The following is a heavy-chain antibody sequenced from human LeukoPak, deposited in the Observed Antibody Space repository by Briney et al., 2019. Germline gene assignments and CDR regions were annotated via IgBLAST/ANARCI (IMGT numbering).Heavy chain of an antibody. CDR3: ARHEGSLDAFDI. Sequence: SETLSLTCSVSGDSVTSSYWNWIRQPPGKGLEWIGYVSADGTTNYSPSLRSRLIMSVDTAKNDISLILMSVTAADTAVYYCARHEGSLDAFDIWGQGTMVTVSS. D-gene: IGHD1-26*01. J-gene: IGHJ3*02. CDR1: GDSVTSSY. CDR2: VSADGTT. V-gene: IGHV4-59*08.